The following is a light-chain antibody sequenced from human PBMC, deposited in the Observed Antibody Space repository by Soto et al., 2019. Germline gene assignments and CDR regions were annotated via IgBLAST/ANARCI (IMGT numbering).Light chain of an antibody. CDR1: QSISSN. CDR3: QQYNNWPAIT. Sequence: EIVMTQSPATLSVSPGERATLSCRASQSISSNLAWYQQKLGQAPRLLIYGASTRATGIPARFSGFGSGTDFTLTISSLQSEDFAIYYCQQYNNWPAITFGQGTRLENK. V-gene: IGKV3-15*01. CDR2: GAS. J-gene: IGKJ5*01.